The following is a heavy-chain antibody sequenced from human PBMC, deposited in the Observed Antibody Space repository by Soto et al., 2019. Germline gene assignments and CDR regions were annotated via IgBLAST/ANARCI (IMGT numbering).Heavy chain of an antibody. J-gene: IGHJ4*02. D-gene: IGHD3-3*01. CDR3: AKEAAITIFGVVTSPDY. CDR2: ISYDGSNK. Sequence: QVQLVESGGGVVQPGRSLRLSCAASGFTFSSYGMHWVRQAPGKGLEWVAVISYDGSNKYYADSMKGRFTISRDNSKNTLYLQMNSLIAEDTAVYYCAKEAAITIFGVVTSPDYWGQGTLVTVSS. V-gene: IGHV3-30*18. CDR1: GFTFSSYG.